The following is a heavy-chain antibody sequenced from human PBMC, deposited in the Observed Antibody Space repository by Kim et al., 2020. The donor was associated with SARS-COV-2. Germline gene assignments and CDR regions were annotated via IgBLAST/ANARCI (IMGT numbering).Heavy chain of an antibody. CDR3: ASVVAATWKWFDP. V-gene: IGHV3-23*01. J-gene: IGHJ5*02. Sequence: YADSVKGRFTISRDNSKNTLYLQMNSLRAEDTAVYYCASVVAATWKWFDPWGQGTLVTVSS. D-gene: IGHD2-15*01.